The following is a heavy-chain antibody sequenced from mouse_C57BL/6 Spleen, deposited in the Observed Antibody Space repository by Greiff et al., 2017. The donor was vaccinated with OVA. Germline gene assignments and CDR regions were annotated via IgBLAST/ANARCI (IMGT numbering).Heavy chain of an antibody. D-gene: IGHD1-1*01. Sequence: QVHVKQSGAELARPGASVKLSCKASGYTFTSYGISWVKQRTGQGLEWIGEIYPRSGNTYYNEKFKGKATLTADKSSSTAYMELRSLTSEDSAVYFCARKGLDYYGSSYGYWGQGTTLTVSS. CDR2: IYPRSGNT. CDR1: GYTFTSYG. J-gene: IGHJ2*01. V-gene: IGHV1-81*01. CDR3: ARKGLDYYGSSYGY.